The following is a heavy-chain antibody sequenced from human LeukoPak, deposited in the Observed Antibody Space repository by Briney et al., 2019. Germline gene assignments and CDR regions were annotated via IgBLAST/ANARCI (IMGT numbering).Heavy chain of an antibody. Sequence: ETLSLTCSVSGGSISSNNWSWVRQAPGKGLEWVSVIYSGGSTYYADSVKGRFTISRDNSKNTLYLQMNSLRAEDTAVYYCAKDYYGSSGEGPFDYWGQGTLVTVSS. D-gene: IGHD3-22*01. CDR3: AKDYYGSSGEGPFDY. CDR2: IYSGGST. J-gene: IGHJ4*02. V-gene: IGHV3-53*01. CDR1: GGSISSNN.